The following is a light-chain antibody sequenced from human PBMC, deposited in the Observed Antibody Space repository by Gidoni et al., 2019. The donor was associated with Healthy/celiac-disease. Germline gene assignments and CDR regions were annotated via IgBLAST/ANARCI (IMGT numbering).Light chain of an antibody. CDR2: AAS. V-gene: IGKV1-9*01. Sequence: IQLTQSPSFLSASVGDRVTIPCRASQGISSYLAWYQQKPGKAPKLLLYAASTLQSGVPSRFSGSGSGTEFTLTISSLQPEDFATYYCQQLNSYPWTFGQGTKVEIK. CDR1: QGISSY. CDR3: QQLNSYPWT. J-gene: IGKJ1*01.